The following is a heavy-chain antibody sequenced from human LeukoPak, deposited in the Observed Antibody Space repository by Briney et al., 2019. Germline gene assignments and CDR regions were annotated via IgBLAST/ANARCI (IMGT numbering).Heavy chain of an antibody. CDR1: GDSVSNNY. Sequence: SETLSLTCTVSGDSVSNNYWNWIRQPPGKGLEWIGYIFYRGSTNYNPSLKSRVTISVDTSKNQFSLNLSSVTAADTAVYYCARVPALVVVSASDYWGQGTLVTVSS. CDR3: ARVPALVVVSASDY. V-gene: IGHV4-59*02. J-gene: IGHJ4*02. CDR2: IFYRGST. D-gene: IGHD2-15*01.